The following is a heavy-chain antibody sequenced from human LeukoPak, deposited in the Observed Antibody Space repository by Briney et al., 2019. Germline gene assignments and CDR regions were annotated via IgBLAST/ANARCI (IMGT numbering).Heavy chain of an antibody. D-gene: IGHD6-13*01. Sequence: ASVKVSCEASGYTFTSYDINWVRQAPGQGLEWMGWLNPNSGNTGYAQKFQGRVTITRNTSISTAYMELSSLRSEDTAVYYCARGGQQLDYYYYYMDVWGKGTTVTVSS. V-gene: IGHV1-8*03. CDR3: ARGGQQLDYYYYYMDV. CDR2: LNPNSGNT. CDR1: GYTFTSYD. J-gene: IGHJ6*03.